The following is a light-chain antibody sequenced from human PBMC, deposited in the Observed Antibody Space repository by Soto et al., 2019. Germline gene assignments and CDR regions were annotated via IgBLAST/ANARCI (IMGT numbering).Light chain of an antibody. CDR2: GAS. CDR1: QSVDIN. V-gene: IGKV3-15*01. CDR3: QQYNDWWT. Sequence: EIVLTQSPAPLSVSPGERVSLSCRASQSVDINLAWYQQKPGQAPRLLIYGASTRATDMPGRFSGRGSGTEFTLTISSLQSEDFAVYYCQQYNDWWTFGQGTKVDIK. J-gene: IGKJ1*01.